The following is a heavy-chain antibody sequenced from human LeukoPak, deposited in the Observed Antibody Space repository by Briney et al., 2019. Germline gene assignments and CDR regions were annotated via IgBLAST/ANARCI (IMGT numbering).Heavy chain of an antibody. CDR2: ISGDGGST. Sequence: GGSLRLSCGASGFTFDDYAMHWVRQAPGKGLEWVSLISGDGGSTYYADSVKGRFTISRDNSKNSLYLQMNSLRTEDTALHYCAKDKRELLWFGGLDPWGQGTLVTVSS. CDR3: AKDKRELLWFGGLDP. CDR1: GFTFDDYA. D-gene: IGHD3-10*01. J-gene: IGHJ5*02. V-gene: IGHV3-43*02.